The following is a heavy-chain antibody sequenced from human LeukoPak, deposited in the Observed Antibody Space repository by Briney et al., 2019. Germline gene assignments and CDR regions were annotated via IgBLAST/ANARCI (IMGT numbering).Heavy chain of an antibody. D-gene: IGHD5-18*01. J-gene: IGHJ4*02. CDR1: GFIFADYA. Sequence: GGSLRLSCAASGFIFADYAVSWFRQAPGKGLEWVGFIRKTTQGGTTEYAGSVQGRFTISRDDSKSIAHLQMNSLKAEDTAIYYCAREHPWIQLRPADCWGQGTLVTVST. V-gene: IGHV3-49*03. CDR2: IRKTTQGGTT. CDR3: AREHPWIQLRPADC.